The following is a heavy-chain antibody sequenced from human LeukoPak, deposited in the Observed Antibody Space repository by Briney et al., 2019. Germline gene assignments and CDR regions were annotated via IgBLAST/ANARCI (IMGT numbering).Heavy chain of an antibody. Sequence: PGGSLRLSCAASGFTFSDYYMIWIRQAPGKGLEWVGFIRSKAYGGTTEYAASVKGRFTISRDDSKSIAYLQMNSLKTEDTAVYYCTNRPSQQLIDAFDIWGQGTMVTVSS. CDR2: IRSKAYGGTT. V-gene: IGHV3-49*03. CDR1: GFTFSDYY. D-gene: IGHD6-13*01. J-gene: IGHJ3*02. CDR3: TNRPSQQLIDAFDI.